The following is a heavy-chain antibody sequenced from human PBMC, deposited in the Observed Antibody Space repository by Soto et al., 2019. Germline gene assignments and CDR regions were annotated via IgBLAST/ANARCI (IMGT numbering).Heavy chain of an antibody. CDR1: GFTFSNYA. Sequence: EVQLWESGGGLVQPGGSLRISCAASGFTFSNYAMSWVRQAPGKGLEWVSSITSGGNTYFADSVRGRFTISRDSSKSTQYLHMSSLRAEDTAVYYCARDGAGTSRRADYWGQGTQVTVSS. V-gene: IGHV3-23*01. CDR3: ARDGAGTSRRADY. CDR2: ITSGGNT. D-gene: IGHD3-16*01. J-gene: IGHJ4*02.